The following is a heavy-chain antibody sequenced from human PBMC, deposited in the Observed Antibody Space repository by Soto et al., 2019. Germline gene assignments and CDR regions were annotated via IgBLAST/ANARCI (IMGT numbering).Heavy chain of an antibody. D-gene: IGHD6-19*01. Sequence: SETLSLTCTVSAASFSKYYWSWIRQPPGKGLEWIGYIYFNGNTNYNPSLKRRGTRSIDTSKKQISLNLTSVTDSDTAVYYCASERSIGWDQGYGMEVWGRGTTVTVSS. CDR2: IYFNGNT. V-gene: IGHV4-59*01. CDR3: ASERSIGWDQGYGMEV. CDR1: AASFSKYY. J-gene: IGHJ6*02.